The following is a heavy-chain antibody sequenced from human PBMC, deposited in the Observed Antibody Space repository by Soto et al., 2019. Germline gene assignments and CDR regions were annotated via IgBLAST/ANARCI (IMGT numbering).Heavy chain of an antibody. D-gene: IGHD6-6*01. J-gene: IGHJ4*02. Sequence: GGSLRLSCAASGFTFRNYAFNWVRQAPGKGMEWVSAISGDGATTFYADSVRGRFTFSRDNSKNTLYLQMNSLRPEDTAVYYYARISSTSSTTYWGQGTLVTVSS. CDR3: ARISSTSSTTY. CDR1: GFTFRNYA. V-gene: IGHV3-23*01. CDR2: ISGDGATT.